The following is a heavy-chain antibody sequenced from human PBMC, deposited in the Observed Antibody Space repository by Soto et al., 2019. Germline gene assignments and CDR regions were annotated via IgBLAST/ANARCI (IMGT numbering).Heavy chain of an antibody. CDR1: GGSISSGGYS. CDR2: IYHSGST. V-gene: IGHV4-30-2*01. J-gene: IGHJ4*02. Sequence: PSETLSLTCAVSGGSISSGGYSWSWIRQPPGKGLEWIGYIYHSGSTYYNPSLKSRVTISVDRSKNQFSLKLSSVTAADTAVYYCARNNGYNNSRFEYWGQGTLVTV. CDR3: ARNNGYNNSRFEY. D-gene: IGHD4-4*01.